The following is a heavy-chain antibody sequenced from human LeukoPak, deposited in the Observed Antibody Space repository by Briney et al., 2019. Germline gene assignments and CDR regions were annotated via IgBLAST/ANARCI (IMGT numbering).Heavy chain of an antibody. CDR1: GGTFSSYA. CDR3: ARGRQVVAAT. D-gene: IGHD2-15*01. CDR2: IIPIFGTE. J-gene: IGHJ5*02. V-gene: IGHV1-69*05. Sequence: GASVKVSCKASGGTFSSYAINWVRQAPGQGLEWMGRIIPIFGTEKYAQKFQGRVTITTDESTSTAYMELSSLRSEDTAVYYCARGRQVVAATWGQGTLVTVSS.